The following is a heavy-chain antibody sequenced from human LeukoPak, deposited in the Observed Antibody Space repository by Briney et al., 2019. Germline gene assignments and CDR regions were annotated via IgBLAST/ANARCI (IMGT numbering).Heavy chain of an antibody. CDR3: ARLGYDPEYFQH. CDR2: IYHSGST. CDR1: GGSISSSNW. Sequence: SETLSLTCAVSGGSISSSNWWSWVRQPPGKGLEWIGGIYHSGSTNYNPSLKSRVTISVDKSKNQFSLKLSSVTAADTVVYYCARLGYDPEYFQHWGQGTLVTVSS. J-gene: IGHJ1*01. D-gene: IGHD1-14*01. V-gene: IGHV4-4*02.